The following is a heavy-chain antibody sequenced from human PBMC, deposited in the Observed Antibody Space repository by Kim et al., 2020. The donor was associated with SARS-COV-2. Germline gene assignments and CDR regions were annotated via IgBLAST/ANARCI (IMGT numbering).Heavy chain of an antibody. J-gene: IGHJ6*02. CDR2: SSTR. V-gene: IGHV3-48*02. CDR3: TRDGGMDV. Sequence: SSTRYDADSVKGRFTSSRDNAKNSLYLQMNSLRDGETAVYYCTRDGGMDVWGQGTTVTVSS.